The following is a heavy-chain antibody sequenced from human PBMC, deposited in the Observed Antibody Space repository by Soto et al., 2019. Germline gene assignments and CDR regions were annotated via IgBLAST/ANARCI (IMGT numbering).Heavy chain of an antibody. CDR2: IDPSDSYT. CDR3: ASPYFYSSSWYEETFDY. V-gene: IGHV5-10-1*01. CDR1: GYSFTSYW. Sequence: GESLKISCKGSGYSFTSYWISWVRQMPGKGLEWMGRIDPSDSYTNYSPSFQGHVTISADKSISTAYLQWSSLKASDTAMYYCASPYFYSSSWYEETFDYWGQGTLVTVSS. J-gene: IGHJ4*02. D-gene: IGHD6-13*01.